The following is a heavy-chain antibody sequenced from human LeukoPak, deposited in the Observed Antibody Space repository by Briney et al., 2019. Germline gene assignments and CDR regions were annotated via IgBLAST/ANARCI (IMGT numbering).Heavy chain of an antibody. V-gene: IGHV3-23*01. CDR2: ISGSGGST. J-gene: IGHJ3*02. Sequence: GGSLRLSCAASGFTFSSYAMSWVRQAPGKGLEWGLAISGSGGSTYYADSEKGRFTISRDNSKNTLYLQRNSLRAEDTAVYYCAKDYRVAGPDAFDIWGQGTMVTVSS. CDR1: GFTFSSYA. D-gene: IGHD6-19*01. CDR3: AKDYRVAGPDAFDI.